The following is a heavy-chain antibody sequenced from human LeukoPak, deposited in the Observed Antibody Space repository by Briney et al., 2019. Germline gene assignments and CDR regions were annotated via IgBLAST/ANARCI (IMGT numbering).Heavy chain of an antibody. CDR2: IVVDGGNT. J-gene: IGHJ6*02. CDR3: SAGATTYCGEDCYPSFFFYHGIDV. Sequence: PLASVKVSCKASGFTFTTFAVQRVRQARGQRLEWIGWIVVDGGNTHYAQKFQERVDIITDRSTNTVFMELRSLRSDDTAVYYCSAGATTYCGEDCYPSFFFYHGIDVWGQGTTVTVSS. D-gene: IGHD2-21*02. CDR1: GFTFTTFA. V-gene: IGHV1-58*01.